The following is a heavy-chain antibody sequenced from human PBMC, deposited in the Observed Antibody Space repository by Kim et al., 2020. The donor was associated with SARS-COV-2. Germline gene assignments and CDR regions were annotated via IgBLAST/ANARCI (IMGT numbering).Heavy chain of an antibody. V-gene: IGHV1-18*04. CDR3: ARDSDIVATLGDGFDY. J-gene: IGHJ4*02. D-gene: IGHD5-12*01. CDR2: ISAYNGNT. CDR1: GYTFTSYG. Sequence: ASVKVSCKASGYTFTSYGISWVRQAPGQGLEWMGWISAYNGNTNYAQKLQGRVTMTTDTSTSTAYMELRSLRSDDTAVYYCARDSDIVATLGDGFDYWGQGTLVTVSS.